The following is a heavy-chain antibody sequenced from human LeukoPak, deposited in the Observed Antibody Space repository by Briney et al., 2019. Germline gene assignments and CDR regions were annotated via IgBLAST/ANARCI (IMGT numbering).Heavy chain of an antibody. CDR3: VTTWGAHYWYFDL. CDR2: ITSSNNYI. Sequence: GGSLRLSCAASGFTFSSYWISWVRQAPGKGLEWVSSITSSNNYIYYADSMKGRFTISRDNAKNSLYLQMNSLRAEDTAVYYCVTTWGAHYWYFDLWGRGAMVTVSS. J-gene: IGHJ2*01. V-gene: IGHV3-21*01. CDR1: GFTFSSYW. D-gene: IGHD1-26*01.